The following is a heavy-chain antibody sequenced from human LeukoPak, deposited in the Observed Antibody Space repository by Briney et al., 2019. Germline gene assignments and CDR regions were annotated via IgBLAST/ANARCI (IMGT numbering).Heavy chain of an antibody. V-gene: IGHV4-34*01. CDR3: ARVVPYYYGMDV. Sequence: SETLSLICAVYGGSFSGYYWSWIRQPPGKGLEWIGEINHSGSTNDNPSLKSRVTISVDTSKNQFSLKLSSVTAADTAVYYCARVVPYYYGMDVWGQGTTVTVSS. CDR1: GGSFSGYY. CDR2: INHSGST. J-gene: IGHJ6*02.